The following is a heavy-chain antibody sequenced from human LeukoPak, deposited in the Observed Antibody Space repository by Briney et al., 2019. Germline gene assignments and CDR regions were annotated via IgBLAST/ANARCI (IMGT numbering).Heavy chain of an antibody. CDR2: ISYDGSNK. CDR1: GFTFSSYA. CDR3: ASLYYDSDIDY. D-gene: IGHD3-22*01. V-gene: IGHV3-30-3*01. J-gene: IGHJ4*02. Sequence: GGSLRLSCAASGFTFSSYAMHWARQAPGKGLEWVAVISYDGSNKYYADSVKGRFTISRDNSKNTLYLQMNSLRAEDTAVYYCASLYYDSDIDYWGQGTLVTVSS.